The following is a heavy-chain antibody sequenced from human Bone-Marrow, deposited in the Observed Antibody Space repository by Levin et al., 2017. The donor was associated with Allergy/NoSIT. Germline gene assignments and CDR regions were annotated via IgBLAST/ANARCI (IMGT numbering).Heavy chain of an antibody. CDR2: IHSGGRK. V-gene: IGHV3-66*01. CDR3: ARDDVVATNH. Sequence: GGSLRLSCAASGFTISTNYMSWVRQVPGKGLEWVSIIHSGGRKNYADSVKGRFTISRDNYNNTMYLQMNSLRGEDTAIYYCARDDVVATNHWGQGTLVIVSS. J-gene: IGHJ4*02. CDR1: GFTISTNY. D-gene: IGHD5-12*01.